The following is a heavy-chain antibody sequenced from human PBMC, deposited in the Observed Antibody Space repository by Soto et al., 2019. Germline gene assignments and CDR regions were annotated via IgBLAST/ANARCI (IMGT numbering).Heavy chain of an antibody. V-gene: IGHV4-4*07. CDR1: GDSINGYY. D-gene: IGHD2-8*01. CDR3: ARDTAGISSPGVY. J-gene: IGHJ4*02. Sequence: PSETLSLTCTVSGDSINGYYWTWIRQPAGKGLEWIGRIYTSGTTSYSPSLKSRVTMSLDTSKNHFSLRLTSVTAADTAVYYCARDTAGISSPGVYWGPGTLVTVSS. CDR2: IYTSGTT.